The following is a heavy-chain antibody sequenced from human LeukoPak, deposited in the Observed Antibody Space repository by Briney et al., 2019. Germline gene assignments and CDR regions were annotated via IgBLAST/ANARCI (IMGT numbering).Heavy chain of an antibody. D-gene: IGHD5-12*01. CDR1: GDSVSSNNAA. J-gene: IGHJ3*02. CDR2: TYYRSKWYY. V-gene: IGHV6-1*01. Sequence: SQTLSLTCAISGDSVSSNNAAWHWIRQSPSRGLEWLGRTYYRSKWYYDYAVALKSRVTINPDTSKNHFSLQLSSVAAADTAVYFCAREDRLSFDIWRQGTMVTVSS. CDR3: AREDRLSFDI.